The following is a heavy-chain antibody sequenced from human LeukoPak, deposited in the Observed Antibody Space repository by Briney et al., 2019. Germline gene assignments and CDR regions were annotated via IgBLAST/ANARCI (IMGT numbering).Heavy chain of an antibody. D-gene: IGHD2-21*01. Sequence: SVKVSCKASGGTFSSYTISWVRQVPGRGLEWMGGIIPIFGIANYAQKFQGRVTITADKSTSTAYMELRSLRSEDTAVYYCARDPPRIVGTTIADPWGQGTLVTVSS. J-gene: IGHJ5*02. V-gene: IGHV1-69*10. CDR3: ARDPPRIVGTTIADP. CDR1: GGTFSSYT. CDR2: IIPIFGIA.